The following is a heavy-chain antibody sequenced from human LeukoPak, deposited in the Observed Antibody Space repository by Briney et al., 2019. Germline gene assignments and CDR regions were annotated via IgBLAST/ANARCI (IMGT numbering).Heavy chain of an antibody. CDR1: DDSISRDF. CDR3: ARLPDVSGWPFYY. Sequence: SETLSLTCTASDDSISRDFWTWLRQPPGKGLEWIGCIRYSGRTEYNPSLKSRVTISIQTSKKQFSLKLTSVTAADTAIYYCARLPDVSGWPFYYWGQGILVTVSS. J-gene: IGHJ4*02. D-gene: IGHD6-19*01. CDR2: IRYSGRT. V-gene: IGHV4-59*01.